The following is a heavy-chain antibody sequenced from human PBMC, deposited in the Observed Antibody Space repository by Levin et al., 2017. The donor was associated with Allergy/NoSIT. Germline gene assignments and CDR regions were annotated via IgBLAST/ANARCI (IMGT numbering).Heavy chain of an antibody. Sequence: PGGSLRLSCAASGFTVSSNYMTWVRQAPGKGLEGVSFILSDGSTYYADSVKGRFTISRDNSKNTLYLQMNSLRAEDTAVYYCARGHGYGYWGQGTLVTVSS. V-gene: IGHV3-66*01. D-gene: IGHD5-18*01. CDR2: ILSDGST. CDR3: ARGHGYGY. CDR1: GFTVSSNY. J-gene: IGHJ4*02.